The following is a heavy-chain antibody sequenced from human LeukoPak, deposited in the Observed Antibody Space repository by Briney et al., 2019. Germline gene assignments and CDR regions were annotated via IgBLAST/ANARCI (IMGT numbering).Heavy chain of an antibody. CDR3: ARDLGIFLPAHDHYYYYMDV. Sequence: SETLSLTCTVSGDSISSYYWSWIRQPAGKGLEWIGRVYSSETTSYNPSLKSRVTMSVDTSKNQFSLKLNSVTAADTAVYYCARDLGIFLPAHDHYYYYMDVWGKGTTVTVSS. V-gene: IGHV4-4*07. D-gene: IGHD1-1*01. J-gene: IGHJ6*03. CDR1: GDSISSYY. CDR2: VYSSETT.